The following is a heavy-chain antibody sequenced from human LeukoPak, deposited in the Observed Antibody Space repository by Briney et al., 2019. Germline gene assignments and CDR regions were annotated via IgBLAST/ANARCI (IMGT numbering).Heavy chain of an antibody. CDR2: IHPDGNEK. V-gene: IGHV3-7*04. CDR1: GFTFSTYW. J-gene: IGHJ4*02. Sequence: GGSLRLXCTASGFTFSTYWMSWVRQAPGKGLEWVANIHPDGNEKYHVDSVKGRFTISRDNAKNSLYLQMNSLRVEDTAVYYCARGDDFSGDYWGQGTLVTVSS. D-gene: IGHD2-21*02. CDR3: ARGDDFSGDY.